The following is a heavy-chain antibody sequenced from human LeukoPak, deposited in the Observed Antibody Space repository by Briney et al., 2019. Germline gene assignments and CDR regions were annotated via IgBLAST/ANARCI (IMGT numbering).Heavy chain of an antibody. CDR1: GGSISSSSYY. V-gene: IGHV4-39*07. CDR2: INHSGST. D-gene: IGHD6-13*01. J-gene: IGHJ6*02. Sequence: SETLSLTCTVSGGSISSSSYYWGWIRQPPGKGLEWIGEINHSGSTDYNPSLESRVTISVDTSKNQFSLKLSSVTAADTAVYYCARGHIAARVYGYYYGMDVWGQGTTVTVSS. CDR3: ARGHIAARVYGYYYGMDV.